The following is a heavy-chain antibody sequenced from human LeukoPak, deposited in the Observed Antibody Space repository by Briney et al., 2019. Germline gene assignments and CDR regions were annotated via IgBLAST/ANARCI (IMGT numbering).Heavy chain of an antibody. J-gene: IGHJ6*03. CDR3: ARDRRSGWYNSCYYYYYMDV. V-gene: IGHV3-7*01. Sequence: GSLRLSCVASEFTFRTYWMSWVRQAPGKGLEWVANIKEDGSEKYYVDSVKGRFTISRDNAKSSLYLDMNSLRVEDTAVYYCARDRRSGWYNSCYYYYYMDVWGKGATVTVSS. CDR2: IKEDGSEK. CDR1: EFTFRTYW. D-gene: IGHD6-19*01.